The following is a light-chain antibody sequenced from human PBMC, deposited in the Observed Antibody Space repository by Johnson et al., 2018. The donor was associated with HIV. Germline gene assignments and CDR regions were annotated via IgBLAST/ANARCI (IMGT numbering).Light chain of an antibody. CDR2: ENN. V-gene: IGLV1-51*02. Sequence: QSVLTQPTSVSAAPGQKVTISCSGSSSNIGNNYVSWYQQLPGTAPQLLIYENNKRPSGIPDRFSGSKSGTSATLALTGLQTGDEADYYCGTWDSSLSAGVFGTGTKVTVL. CDR1: SSNIGNNY. J-gene: IGLJ1*01. CDR3: GTWDSSLSAGV.